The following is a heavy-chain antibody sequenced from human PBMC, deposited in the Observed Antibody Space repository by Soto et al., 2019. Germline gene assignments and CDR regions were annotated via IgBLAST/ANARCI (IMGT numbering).Heavy chain of an antibody. Sequence: SENLPLTCAVSGGSFSGYYWSWIRQPPGKGLEWIGEINHSGSTNYNPSLKSRVTISVDTSKNQFSLKLSSVTAADTAVYYCAIVGWYILTGYWIYSFAPCCQCTLVT. J-gene: IGHJ5*02. V-gene: IGHV4-34*01. CDR1: GGSFSGYY. CDR2: INHSGST. CDR3: AIVGWYILTGYWIYSFAP. D-gene: IGHD3-9*01.